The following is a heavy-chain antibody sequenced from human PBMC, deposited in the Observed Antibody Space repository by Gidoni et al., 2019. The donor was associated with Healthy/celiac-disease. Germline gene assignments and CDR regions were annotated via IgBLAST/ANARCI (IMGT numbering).Heavy chain of an antibody. D-gene: IGHD3-22*01. J-gene: IGHJ4*02. CDR2: IYHSGST. V-gene: IGHV4-38-2*01. Sequence: QVQLQESGPGLVKPSETLSLTCAVPGYSISSGYYWGWIRQPPGKGLEWIGSIYHSGSTYYNPSLKSRVTISVDTSKNQFSLKLSSVTAADTAVYYCARVGRYYYDSSKTYYFDYWGQGTLVTVSS. CDR3: ARVGRYYYDSSKTYYFDY. CDR1: GYSISSGYY.